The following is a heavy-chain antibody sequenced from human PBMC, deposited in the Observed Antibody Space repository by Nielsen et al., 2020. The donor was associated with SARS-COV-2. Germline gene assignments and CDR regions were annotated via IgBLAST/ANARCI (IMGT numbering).Heavy chain of an antibody. Sequence: GESLKISCAASGFTFSSYAMSWVRQAPGKGLEWVSAISGSGGSTYYADSVKGRFTISRDNSKNTLYLQMNSLRAEDTAVYYCAKSSPDQAVAGTMRLGRRPNWFDPWGQGTLVTVSS. D-gene: IGHD6-19*01. J-gene: IGHJ5*02. CDR1: GFTFSSYA. V-gene: IGHV3-23*01. CDR3: AKSSPDQAVAGTMRLGRRPNWFDP. CDR2: ISGSGGST.